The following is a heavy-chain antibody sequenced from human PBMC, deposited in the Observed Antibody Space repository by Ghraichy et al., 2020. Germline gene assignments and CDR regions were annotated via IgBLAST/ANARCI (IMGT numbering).Heavy chain of an antibody. CDR1: GANFRTPA. CDR2: IIPIFGTA. CDR3: AREVSYALGY. D-gene: IGHD1-14*01. J-gene: IGHJ4*02. V-gene: IGHV1-69*13. Sequence: SVKVSCKAAGANFRTPAISRVRECPGLGLEWMGGIIPIFGTANYAQKFQGRVTITADESTSTAYMELSSLRSEDTAVYYCAREVSYALGYWGQGTLVTVAS.